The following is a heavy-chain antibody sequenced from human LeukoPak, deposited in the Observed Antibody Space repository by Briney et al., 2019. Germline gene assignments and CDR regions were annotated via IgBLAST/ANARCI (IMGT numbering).Heavy chain of an antibody. CDR2: IRYDGSNK. Sequence: GGSLRLSCAASGFTYSSYGMHWVRQAPGKGLEWVAFIRYDGSNKYYADSVKGRFTISRDNSKNTLYLQMNSLRAEDTAVYYCAKDWVRGVIYYFDYWGQGTLVTVSS. CDR1: GFTYSSYG. D-gene: IGHD3-10*01. V-gene: IGHV3-30*02. J-gene: IGHJ4*02. CDR3: AKDWVRGVIYYFDY.